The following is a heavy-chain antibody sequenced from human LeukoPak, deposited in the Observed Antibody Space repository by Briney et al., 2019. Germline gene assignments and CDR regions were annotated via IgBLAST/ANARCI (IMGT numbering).Heavy chain of an antibody. CDR2: INHSGST. J-gene: IGHJ5*02. V-gene: IGHV4-34*01. CDR3: ATNSAYSSSWYIRGSFDP. CDR1: GGSFSGYY. D-gene: IGHD6-13*01. Sequence: SETLSLTCAVYGGSFSGYYWSWIRQPPGKGLEWIGEINHSGSTNYDPSLKSRVTIPVDTSKNQFSLKLSSVTAADTAVYYCATNSAYSSSWYIRGSFDPWGQGTLVTVSS.